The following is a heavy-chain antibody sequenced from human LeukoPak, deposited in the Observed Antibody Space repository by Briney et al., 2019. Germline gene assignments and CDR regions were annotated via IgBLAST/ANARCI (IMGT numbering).Heavy chain of an antibody. CDR2: ISYDGSNK. J-gene: IGHJ3*02. D-gene: IGHD6-13*01. CDR1: GFTFSSHA. CDR3: ARAAAAGPLEPFWGI. V-gene: IGHV3-30-3*01. Sequence: PGRSLRLSCAASGFTFSSHAMHWVRQAPGKGLEWVAVISYDGSNKYYADSVKGRFTISRDNSKNTLYLQMNSLRAEDTAVYYCARAAAAGPLEPFWGIWGQGTMVTVSS.